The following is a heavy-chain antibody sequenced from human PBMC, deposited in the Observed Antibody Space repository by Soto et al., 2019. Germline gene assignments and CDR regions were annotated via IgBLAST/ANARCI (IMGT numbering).Heavy chain of an antibody. CDR2: IYYSGST. V-gene: IGHV4-61*01. CDR3: ARGYQTFDY. Sequence: QVQLQESGPGLVKPSETLSLTCTVSGGSVSSGSYYWSWIRQPPGKGLEWIGYIYYSGSTNYNPSLKSRVTMSVDTSKNQFSLKLSSVTAADTAVYYCARGYQTFDYWGQGTLVTVSS. J-gene: IGHJ4*02. CDR1: GGSVSSGSYY. D-gene: IGHD2-2*01.